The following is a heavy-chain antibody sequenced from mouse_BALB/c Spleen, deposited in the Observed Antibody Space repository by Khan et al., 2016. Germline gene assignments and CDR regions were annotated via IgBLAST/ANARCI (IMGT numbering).Heavy chain of an antibody. V-gene: IGHV1-87*01. D-gene: IGHD2-10*01. CDR3: ARTYYGSLDY. CDR1: GYTFTSYW. J-gene: IGHJ2*01. CDR2: IYPGDGDT. Sequence: QVQLQQSGAELARPGASVKLSCKASGYTFTSYWMQWVKQRPGQGLEWIGAIYPGDGDTGYSQKFKGKATLTADKSSNTAYIQLSSLASEDSAVYYCARTYYGSLDYWGQGTTLTVSS.